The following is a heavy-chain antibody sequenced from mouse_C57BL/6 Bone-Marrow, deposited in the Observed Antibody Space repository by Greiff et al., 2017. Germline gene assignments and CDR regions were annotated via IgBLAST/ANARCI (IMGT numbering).Heavy chain of an antibody. CDR3: ARDYSNYFYAMDY. D-gene: IGHD2-5*01. V-gene: IGHV1-69*01. CDR1: GYTFTSYW. Sequence: QVQLQQPGAELVMPGASVKLSCKASGYTFTSYWMHWVKQRPGQGLEWIGEIDPSDSYTNYNQTFKGKSTLTVDKSSSTAYMQLSSLTSEDSAVYYCARDYSNYFYAMDYWGQGTSVTVSS. J-gene: IGHJ4*01. CDR2: IDPSDSYT.